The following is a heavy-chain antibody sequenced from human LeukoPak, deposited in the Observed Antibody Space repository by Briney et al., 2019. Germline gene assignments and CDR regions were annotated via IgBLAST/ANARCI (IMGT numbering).Heavy chain of an antibody. V-gene: IGHV1-69*04. D-gene: IGHD2-15*01. Sequence: ASVKVPCKASGGTFSSYAISWVRQAPGQGLEWMGRIIPIFGIANYAQKFQGRVTITADKSTSTAYMELSSLRSEDTAVYYCALRYCSGGSCYSGAWFDPWGQGTLVTVSS. CDR2: IIPIFGIA. J-gene: IGHJ5*02. CDR3: ALRYCSGGSCYSGAWFDP. CDR1: GGTFSSYA.